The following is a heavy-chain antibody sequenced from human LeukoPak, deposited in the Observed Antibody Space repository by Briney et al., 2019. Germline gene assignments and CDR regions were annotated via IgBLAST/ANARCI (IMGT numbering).Heavy chain of an antibody. CDR1: GFTFDDYG. CDR2: INWNGGST. CDR3: ARVKDGSGSYYNRGAFDI. V-gene: IGHV3-20*01. D-gene: IGHD3-10*01. J-gene: IGHJ3*02. Sequence: GSLRLSCAASGFTFDDYGMSWVRQAPGKGLEWVSGINWNGGSTGYADSVKGRFTISRDNAKNSLYLQMNSLRAEDTALYHCARVKDGSGSYYNRGAFDIWGQGTMVTVSS.